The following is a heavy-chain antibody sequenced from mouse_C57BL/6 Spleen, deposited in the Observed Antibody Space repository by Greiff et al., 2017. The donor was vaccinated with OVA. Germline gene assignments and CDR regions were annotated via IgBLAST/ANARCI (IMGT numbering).Heavy chain of an antibody. Sequence: QVQLKQSGAELARPGASVKLSCKASGYTFTSYGISWVKQRTGQGLEWIGEIYPRSGNTYYNEKFKGKATLTADKSSSTAYMELRSLTSEDSAVYFCAREGDGYDEAYWGQGTLVTVSA. J-gene: IGHJ3*01. CDR3: AREGDGYDEAY. CDR1: GYTFTSYG. D-gene: IGHD2-2*01. V-gene: IGHV1-81*01. CDR2: IYPRSGNT.